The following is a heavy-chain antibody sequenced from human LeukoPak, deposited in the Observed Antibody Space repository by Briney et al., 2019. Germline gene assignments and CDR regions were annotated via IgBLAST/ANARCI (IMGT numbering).Heavy chain of an antibody. Sequence: SETLSLTCTVSGGSISSYYWSWIRQPAGKGLEWIGRIYTSGSTNYNPSLKSRVTMSVDTSKNQFSLKLSSVTAADTAVYYCARGGYYDILTGYYYYMDVWGKGTTATVSS. D-gene: IGHD3-9*01. J-gene: IGHJ6*03. CDR3: ARGGYYDILTGYYYYMDV. CDR2: IYTSGST. CDR1: GGSISSYY. V-gene: IGHV4-4*07.